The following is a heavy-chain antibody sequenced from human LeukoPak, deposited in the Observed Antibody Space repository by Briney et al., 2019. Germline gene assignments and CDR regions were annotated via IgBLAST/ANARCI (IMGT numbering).Heavy chain of an antibody. D-gene: IGHD2-8*02. CDR1: GFTFSTYA. J-gene: IGHJ4*02. CDR2: FSGSVDTT. Sequence: GGSLRLSCAASGFTFSTYAMNWVRQAPGKGLEWVSTFSGSVDTTYYADSVKGRFTISRDNSKSTLSLQMNSLRAEDTAIYYCATYRQVLLPFESWGQGTLVTVSS. V-gene: IGHV3-23*01. CDR3: ATYRQVLLPFES.